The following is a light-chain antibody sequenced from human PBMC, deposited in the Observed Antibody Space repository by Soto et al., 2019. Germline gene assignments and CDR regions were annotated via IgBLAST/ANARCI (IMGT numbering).Light chain of an antibody. J-gene: IGKJ2*01. CDR3: QQYVNWPQT. CDR1: QSVGSN. CDR2: DAS. Sequence: ETVMTQSPATLSVSPGERATLSCRASQSVGSNLAWYQQKPGQAPRLLIYDASTRATGIPATFSGSGSGTEFTLTISSLQSEDVAVYYCQQYVNWPQTFGQGTKVDIK. V-gene: IGKV3-15*01.